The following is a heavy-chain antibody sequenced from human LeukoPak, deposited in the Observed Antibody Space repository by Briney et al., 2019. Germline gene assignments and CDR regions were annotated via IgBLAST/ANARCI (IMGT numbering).Heavy chain of an antibody. Sequence: SETLSLTCAVYGGSFSGYYWSWIRQPPGKGLEWIGEINHSGSTNYNPSLKSRVTISVDTSKNQFSLKLSSVTAADTAVYYCARGRGAAAGFPFDYWGQGTLVTVSS. CDR1: GGSFSGYY. V-gene: IGHV4-34*01. CDR2: INHSGST. D-gene: IGHD6-13*01. CDR3: ARGRGAAAGFPFDY. J-gene: IGHJ4*02.